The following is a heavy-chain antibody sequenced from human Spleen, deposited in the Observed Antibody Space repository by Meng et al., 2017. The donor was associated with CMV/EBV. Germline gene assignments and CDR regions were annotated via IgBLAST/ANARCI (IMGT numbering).Heavy chain of an antibody. Sequence: FTSYYKAWVRPAPGQGIEWMGVINTTASSTTYAQNVQGRVTMTSATSTSTVYMELSSLRSDDTAVYYCARDASDFDSSGYYNTWFDPWGQGTLVTVSS. J-gene: IGHJ5*02. V-gene: IGHV1-46*01. CDR2: INTTASST. CDR3: ARDASDFDSSGYYNTWFDP. D-gene: IGHD3-22*01. CDR1: FTSYY.